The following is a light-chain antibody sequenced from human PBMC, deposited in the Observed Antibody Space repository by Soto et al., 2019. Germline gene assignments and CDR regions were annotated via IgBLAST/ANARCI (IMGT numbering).Light chain of an antibody. Sequence: IQLTQSPSSLSASIGDRVTIACRASQGISNYLAWYQQKPGKAPKLLIDAASTLESRVPSSFSGSGSGTDCTITISRLKPEDFATYYWQQLNSDPYTFGQGTKMEIK. CDR2: AAS. V-gene: IGKV1-9*01. J-gene: IGKJ2*01. CDR1: QGISNY. CDR3: QQLNSDPYT.